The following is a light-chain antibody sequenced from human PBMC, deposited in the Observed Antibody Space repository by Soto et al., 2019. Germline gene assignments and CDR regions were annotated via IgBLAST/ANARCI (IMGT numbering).Light chain of an antibody. J-gene: IGKJ5*01. CDR3: QQRANWPPIT. CDR2: DTS. Sequence: EIGLTQFPVTLSLSPGERATLSCRASQNVSHYLAWYQQKPGQAPRLLIYDTSNRATGIPARFSGSGSGTDFTLTISSLESEDFAVYYCQQRANWPPITFGQGTRLEIK. V-gene: IGKV3-11*01. CDR1: QNVSHY.